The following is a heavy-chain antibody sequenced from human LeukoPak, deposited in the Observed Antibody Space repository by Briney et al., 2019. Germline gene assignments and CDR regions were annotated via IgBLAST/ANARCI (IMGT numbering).Heavy chain of an antibody. V-gene: IGHV3-11*01. CDR1: GFTFSDYY. CDR3: ARPGWVLVTATFLDY. J-gene: IGHJ4*02. Sequence: GGSLRLSCAASGFTFSDYYMTWIRQAPGKGLEWISYISGSGTTIYYADSVKGRFTISRDNAKNSLYLQMNSLRAEDTAVYYCARPGWVLVTATFLDYWGQGTLVTVSS. CDR2: ISGSGTTI. D-gene: IGHD2-15*01.